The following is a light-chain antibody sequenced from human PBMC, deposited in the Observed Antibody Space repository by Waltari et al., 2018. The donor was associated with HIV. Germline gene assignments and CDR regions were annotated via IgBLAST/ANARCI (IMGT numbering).Light chain of an antibody. V-gene: IGKV1-39*01. CDR3: QQTYEMPLT. CDR1: RNVKTY. CDR2: GAY. Sequence: DIQMTQSPSSLPAAVGDRVAITLRPSRNVKTYLNWYQQRPGEAPELLIYGAYSLRTGVPSRFSGSGSGNSSTLTIATLQRDDFAVYVCQQTYEMPLTFSGGTALEI. J-gene: IGKJ4*01.